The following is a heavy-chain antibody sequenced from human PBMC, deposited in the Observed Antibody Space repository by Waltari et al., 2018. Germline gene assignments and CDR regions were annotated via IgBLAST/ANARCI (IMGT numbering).Heavy chain of an antibody. J-gene: IGHJ4*02. D-gene: IGHD7-27*01. CDR1: GGSISRSSYY. V-gene: IGHV4-39*01. CDR3: ARQWDWGFDY. CDR2: IYYSGST. Sequence: QLQLQESGPGLVKPSETLSLTCTVSGGSISRSSYYWRWIRQPPGKGLEWIGSIYYSGSTYYNPSLKSRVTISVDTSKNQFSLKLSSVTAADTAVYYCARQWDWGFDYWGQGTLVTVSS.